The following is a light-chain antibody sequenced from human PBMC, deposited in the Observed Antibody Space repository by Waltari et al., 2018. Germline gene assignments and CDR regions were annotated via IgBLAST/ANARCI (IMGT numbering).Light chain of an antibody. J-gene: IGKJ2*01. CDR1: QSVSSY. CDR2: DAS. Sequence: EIVLTQSPATLSLSPGERATLSCRASQSVSSYLAWYQQKPGQAPRLLIYDASNRATGIPARFSGSGSGTDFTLTISSLEPEDFAVYYCQQRSGYTFGQGTKQEIK. V-gene: IGKV3-11*01. CDR3: QQRSGYT.